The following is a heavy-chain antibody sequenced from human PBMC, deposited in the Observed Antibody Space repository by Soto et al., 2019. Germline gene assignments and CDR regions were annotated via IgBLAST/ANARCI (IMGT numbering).Heavy chain of an antibody. CDR1: GYTFISYG. CDR2: ISAYNGNT. V-gene: IGHV1-18*01. Sequence: QVQLVQSGAEVKKPGASVKVSCKASGYTFISYGINWVRQAPGQGLEWMGWISAYNGNTNYAQKLQGRVTMTTDTSTSTAYMELRSLRSADTAVDYCARDKGDGSGSYYGYWGQGTLVTFSS. J-gene: IGHJ4*02. CDR3: ARDKGDGSGSYYGY. D-gene: IGHD3-10*01.